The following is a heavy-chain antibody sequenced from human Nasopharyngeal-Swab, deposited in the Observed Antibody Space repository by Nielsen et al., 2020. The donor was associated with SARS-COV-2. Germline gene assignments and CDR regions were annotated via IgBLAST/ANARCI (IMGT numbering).Heavy chain of an antibody. CDR2: ISVNGANT. V-gene: IGHV3-23*01. CDR1: GFTFSNYV. J-gene: IGHJ6*02. CDR3: AKKRPGYYGMDV. Sequence: GESLKISCAASGFTFSNYVLSWVRLAPGKRLEWVSTISVNGANTYYADSAKGRFTISRDNSQDTVHLQMNSLRVEDTAIYYCAKKRPGYYGMDVWGQGPRSPSP. D-gene: IGHD6-13*01.